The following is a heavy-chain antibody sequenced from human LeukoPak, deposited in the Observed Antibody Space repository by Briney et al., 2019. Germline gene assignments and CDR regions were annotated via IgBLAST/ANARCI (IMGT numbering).Heavy chain of an antibody. J-gene: IGHJ4*02. V-gene: IGHV3-7*01. CDR3: AREPYPVYYYDSSGYLDY. D-gene: IGHD3-22*01. CDR2: IKQDGSEK. CDR1: GFTFSSYW. Sequence: GGSLRLSCAASGFTFSSYWMSWVRQAPGKGLEWVANIKQDGSEKYYVDSVKGRFTISRDNAKNSLYLQMNSLRAEDTAVYYCAREPYPVYYYDSSGYLDYWGQGTLVTVSS.